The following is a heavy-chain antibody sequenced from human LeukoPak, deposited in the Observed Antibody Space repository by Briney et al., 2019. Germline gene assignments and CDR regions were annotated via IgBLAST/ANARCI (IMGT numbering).Heavy chain of an antibody. CDR3: ARFLGSGWYGVDY. Sequence: SETLSLTCTVSGGSISSSSYYWGWIRQPPGKGLEWIGEINHSGSTNYNPSLKSRVTISVDTSKNQFSLKLSSVTAADTAVYYCARFLGSGWYGVDYWGQGTLVTVSS. V-gene: IGHV4-39*07. CDR2: INHSGST. D-gene: IGHD6-19*01. CDR1: GGSISSSSYY. J-gene: IGHJ4*02.